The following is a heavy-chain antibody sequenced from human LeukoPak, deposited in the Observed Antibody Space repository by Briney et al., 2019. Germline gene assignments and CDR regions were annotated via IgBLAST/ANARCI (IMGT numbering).Heavy chain of an antibody. V-gene: IGHV4-31*03. J-gene: IGHJ3*02. D-gene: IGHD2-2*01. CDR3: ARAVGSSTSLAFDI. Sequence: SETLSLTCTVSGGSISSGGYYWSWIRQHPGKGLEWIGYIYYSGSTYYNPSLKSRVTISVDTSKNQFSLKLSSVTAADTAVYYCARAVGSSTSLAFDIWGQGTMVTVSS. CDR1: GGSISSGGYY. CDR2: IYYSGST.